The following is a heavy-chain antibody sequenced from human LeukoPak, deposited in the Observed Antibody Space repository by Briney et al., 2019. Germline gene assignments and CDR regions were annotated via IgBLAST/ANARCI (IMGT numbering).Heavy chain of an antibody. CDR3: ARSLPYSAYAHEDY. CDR1: GGSISSSSYY. D-gene: IGHD5-12*01. Sequence: SETLSLTCIVSGGSISSSSYYWGWIRQPPGKGLEWIGSIYYSGSTYYNPSLKSRVTISVDTSKNQFSLKLSSVTAADTAVYYCARSLPYSAYAHEDYWGQGTLVTVSS. CDR2: IYYSGST. V-gene: IGHV4-39*01. J-gene: IGHJ4*02.